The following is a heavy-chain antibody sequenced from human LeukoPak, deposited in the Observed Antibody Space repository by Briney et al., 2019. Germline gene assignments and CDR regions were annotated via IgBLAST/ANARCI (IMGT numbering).Heavy chain of an antibody. V-gene: IGHV3-48*03. CDR1: GFTFSSYE. J-gene: IGHJ5*02. D-gene: IGHD2-15*01. Sequence: GGSLRLSCAASGFTFSSYEMNWVRQAPGKGLEWVSYISSSGSTIYYADSVKGRFTISRDNSKNTLYPEMNSLRAEDTAVYYCAKGCGFTCYGRFGPWGQGTLVTVSS. CDR2: ISSSGSTI. CDR3: AKGCGFTCYGRFGP.